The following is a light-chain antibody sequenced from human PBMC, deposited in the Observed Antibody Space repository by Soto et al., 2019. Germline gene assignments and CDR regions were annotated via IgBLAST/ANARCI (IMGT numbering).Light chain of an antibody. CDR3: MQAIQTPRT. CDR1: QSLLHSNGYNY. J-gene: IGKJ2*01. CDR2: LGS. V-gene: IGKV2-28*01. Sequence: DIVMTQSPLSLPVTPGEPASISCRSSQSLLHSNGYNYLDWYLQKPGQSPQLLIYLGSNRASGVPDRFSGSGSGTDFTLKISRVEAEDGGVYYCMQAIQTPRTFGQGTKLEIK.